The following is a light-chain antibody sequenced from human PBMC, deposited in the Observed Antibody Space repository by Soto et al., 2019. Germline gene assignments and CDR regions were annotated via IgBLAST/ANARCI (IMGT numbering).Light chain of an antibody. CDR1: QSVSNKY. Sequence: EIVLTQSPGTLSLSPGERATLSCGASQSVSNKYLAWYQQKPGQAPRLVIYGASSRATGIPDRFSGSGFGTDFTFSISSLEPEDFAVYYCQQYGTSPLTFGQGTRLEIK. V-gene: IGKV3-20*01. J-gene: IGKJ5*01. CDR3: QQYGTSPLT. CDR2: GAS.